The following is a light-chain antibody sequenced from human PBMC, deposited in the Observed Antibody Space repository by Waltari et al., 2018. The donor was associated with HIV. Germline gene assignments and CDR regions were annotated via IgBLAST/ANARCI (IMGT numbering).Light chain of an antibody. CDR1: TSDVGGKNY. V-gene: IGLV2-14*01. J-gene: IGLJ2*01. CDR2: DVS. CDR3: SSYTRSSTL. Sequence: QSALTQPASVSGSPGQSITISCTGTTSDVGGKNYVSWYQKHPGKAPKLLIYDVSNRPSGVPNRFSGSKSGNTASLTISGLQAEDEADYYCSSYTRSSTLFGGGTKLTVL.